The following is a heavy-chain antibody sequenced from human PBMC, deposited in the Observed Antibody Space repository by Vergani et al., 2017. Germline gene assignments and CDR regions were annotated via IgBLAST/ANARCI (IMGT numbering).Heavy chain of an antibody. Sequence: QVQLVESGGGVVQPGRSLRLSCAASGFTFTHYGMHWVRQAEGKGLEWVAVTWYDGNNKHYADSVKGRFTISRDNSKSTMYLQMNSLRDEDTGVYYCARDLRLLYNRFDPWGQGTLVTVSS. D-gene: IGHD1-14*01. CDR2: TWYDGNNK. CDR1: GFTFTHYG. CDR3: ARDLRLLYNRFDP. J-gene: IGHJ5*02. V-gene: IGHV3-33*01.